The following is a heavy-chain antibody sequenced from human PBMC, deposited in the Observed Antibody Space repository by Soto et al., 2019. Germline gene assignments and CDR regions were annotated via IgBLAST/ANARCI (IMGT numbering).Heavy chain of an antibody. CDR2: IYVSNGYT. CDR1: NYNFDSDG. J-gene: IGHJ6*02. Sequence: VQLVQSGGEVKKPGASVKVPCKTSNYNFDSDGITWVRQAPGQGLEWMGWIYVSNGYTNYAQKFEDRVTLTTEISTRTVYMELRSLRSDDTAVYYCANRGNPLMDVWGQGTTVAVSS. CDR3: ANRGNPLMDV. V-gene: IGHV1-18*01.